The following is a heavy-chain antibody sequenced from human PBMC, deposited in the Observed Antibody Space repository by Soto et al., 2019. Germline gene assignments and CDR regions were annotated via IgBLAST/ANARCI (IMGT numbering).Heavy chain of an antibody. CDR2: IYYTGST. CDR3: ARSAWGYAFDI. D-gene: IGHD1-26*01. Sequence: QVQLQESGPGLVKPSETLSLTCTVSGGSISSYYWSWIRQPPGKGLEWMGYIYYTGSTNYNPSLKSRVTISVDRAKNQFSLKLSSVTAADTAVYYCARSAWGYAFDIWGQGTMVTVSS. J-gene: IGHJ3*02. CDR1: GGSISSYY. V-gene: IGHV4-59*01.